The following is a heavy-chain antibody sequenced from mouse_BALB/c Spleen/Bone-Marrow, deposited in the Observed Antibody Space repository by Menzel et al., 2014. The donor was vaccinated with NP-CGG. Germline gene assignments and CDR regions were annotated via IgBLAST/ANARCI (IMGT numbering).Heavy chain of an antibody. V-gene: IGHV1-14*01. Sequence: VQLKQSGPELVKPGASVKMSCKASGYTFTSYVVHWVKQKPGQGLEWIGNINPYNDDTMYNEKFKGKATLTSDKYSSTAYMELSSLTSEDSAVYYCARSLYGYDWYFDVWGAGTTVTVSS. CDR2: INPYNDDT. CDR1: GYTFTSYV. J-gene: IGHJ1*01. CDR3: ARSLYGYDWYFDV. D-gene: IGHD2-2*01.